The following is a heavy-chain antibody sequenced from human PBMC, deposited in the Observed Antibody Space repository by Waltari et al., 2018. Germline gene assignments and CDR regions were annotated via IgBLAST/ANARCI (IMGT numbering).Heavy chain of an antibody. CDR1: GFTFSHAW. J-gene: IGHJ6*02. Sequence: EVQLVESGGGLVQPGGSLRLLCSAFGFTFSHAWMEWVRQAPGKGLEWGANIKPDGSERYSVDSVKGRFTISRDNAKNSVYLQMNSLRAEDTAVYYCSRSLDAWGQGTTVTVSS. CDR2: IKPDGSER. V-gene: IGHV3-7*03. CDR3: SRSLDA.